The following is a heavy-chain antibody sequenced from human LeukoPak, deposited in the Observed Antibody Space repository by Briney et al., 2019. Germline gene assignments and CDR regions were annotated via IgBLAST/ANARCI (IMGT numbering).Heavy chain of an antibody. CDR3: GEEGLPSPNGALSYYYCMDV. CDR2: IKNDGSNK. Sequence: GGSLRLSCAASGFTFSSYGMHWVCQAPGKGLEWLAVIKNDGSNKNYADSVKGRFTITRDNSKNTLYLQMNSLRAEDTAVYYCGEEGLPSPNGALSYYYCMDVWGQGTSVTVSS. CDR1: GFTFSSYG. D-gene: IGHD4-17*01. V-gene: IGHV3-30*18. J-gene: IGHJ6*02.